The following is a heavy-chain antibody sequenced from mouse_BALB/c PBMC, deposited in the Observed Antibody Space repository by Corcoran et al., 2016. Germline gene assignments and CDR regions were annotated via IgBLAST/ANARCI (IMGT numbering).Heavy chain of an antibody. V-gene: IGHV9-3-1*01. Sequence: QIQLVQSGPALKKPAEPVKISCKASGYTFTNYGMNWVKQAPGKGLKWMGWINTYTGEPTYADDFKGRFAFSLETSASTAYLQINNLKNEDTATYFCARWNYGLAYWGQGTLVTVSA. CDR1: GYTFTNYG. D-gene: IGHD1-1*01. CDR2: INTYTGEP. J-gene: IGHJ3*01. CDR3: ARWNYGLAY.